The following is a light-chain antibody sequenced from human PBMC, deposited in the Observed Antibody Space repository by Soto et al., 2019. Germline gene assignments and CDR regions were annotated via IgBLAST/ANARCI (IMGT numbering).Light chain of an antibody. CDR1: QSVSSSY. Sequence: EIVLTQSPGTLSLSPGERATLSCRASQSVSSSYLAWYQQKPGQAPRLLFYGTSSRATGIPDRFSGSGSGTDFTLTISRLEPEDFAVYYGQQYGSSPWTFGQGTKVEIK. J-gene: IGKJ1*01. CDR2: GTS. V-gene: IGKV3-20*01. CDR3: QQYGSSPWT.